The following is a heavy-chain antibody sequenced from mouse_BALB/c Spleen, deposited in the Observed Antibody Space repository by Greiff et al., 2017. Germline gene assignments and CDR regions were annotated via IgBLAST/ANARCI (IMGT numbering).Heavy chain of an antibody. CDR3: ARDTQDYFDY. CDR1: GFTFTDYY. Sequence: EVQGVESGGGLVQPGGSLRLSCATSGFTFTDYYMSWVRQPPGKALEWLGFIRNKANGYTTEYSASVKGRFTISRDNSQSILYLQMNTLRAEDSATYYCARDTQDYFDYWGQGTTLTVSS. V-gene: IGHV7-3*02. CDR2: IRNKANGYTT. D-gene: IGHD3-2*02. J-gene: IGHJ2*01.